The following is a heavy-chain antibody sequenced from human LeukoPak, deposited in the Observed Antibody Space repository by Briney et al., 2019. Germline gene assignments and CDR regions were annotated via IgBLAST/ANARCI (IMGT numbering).Heavy chain of an antibody. J-gene: IGHJ4*02. CDR3: AIYSGSFFDY. V-gene: IGHV4-34*01. CDR1: GGSFSGYY. CDR2: INHSGST. D-gene: IGHD1-26*01. Sequence: SETLSLTCAVYGGSFSGYYWSWIRQPPGKGLEWIGEINHSGSTSYNPSLKSRVTISVDTSKNQFSLKLSSVTAADTAVYYCAIYSGSFFDYWGQGTLVTVSS.